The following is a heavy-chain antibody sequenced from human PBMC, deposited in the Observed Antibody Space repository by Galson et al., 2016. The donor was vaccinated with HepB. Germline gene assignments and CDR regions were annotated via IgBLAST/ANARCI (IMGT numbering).Heavy chain of an antibody. CDR3: ARRFWTGYYRDYYEGMDV. Sequence: SETLSLTCTVSGGSISSSTYYWGWIRQPPGKGLEWIGSIYYSGSTYYNPSLKTRVSISVDTSKDQFSLLLSSVTAADTAVYYCARRFWTGYYRDYYEGMDVWGQGTTVTVSS. D-gene: IGHD3/OR15-3a*01. CDR1: GGSISSSTYY. J-gene: IGHJ6*02. CDR2: IYYSGST. V-gene: IGHV4-39*01.